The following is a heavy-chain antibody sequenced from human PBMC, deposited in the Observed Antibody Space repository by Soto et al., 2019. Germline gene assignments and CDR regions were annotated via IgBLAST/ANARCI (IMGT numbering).Heavy chain of an antibody. CDR3: AKHYYDSSGHPRFDP. Sequence: QVQLQESGPGLVKPSQTLSLTCTVSGASISRGDYYWSWIRQHPGKGLEWIGYIHNSGSSYYNPSLKSRVTISVDTSKNQFSLKLSSVTAADTAAYYCAKHYYDSSGHPRFDPWGQGTLVTVSS. D-gene: IGHD3-22*01. J-gene: IGHJ5*02. CDR2: IHNSGSS. V-gene: IGHV4-31*03. CDR1: GASISRGDYY.